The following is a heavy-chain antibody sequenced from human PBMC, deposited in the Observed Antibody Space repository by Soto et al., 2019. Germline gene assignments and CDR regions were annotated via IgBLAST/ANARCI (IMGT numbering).Heavy chain of an antibody. CDR1: GYAFSNNF. J-gene: IGHJ6*02. CDR2: INPTTGLT. D-gene: IGHD2-8*01. CDR3: ARALRNGYFYDMDI. Sequence: ASVKVSCKASGYAFSNNFMHWVRQAPAQGLEWMGVINPTTGLTSNAQKFQGRITMTSDTSSSTAYMELSSLRSEDTAVYYCARALRNGYFYDMDIWGQGTTVTVSS. V-gene: IGHV1-46*01.